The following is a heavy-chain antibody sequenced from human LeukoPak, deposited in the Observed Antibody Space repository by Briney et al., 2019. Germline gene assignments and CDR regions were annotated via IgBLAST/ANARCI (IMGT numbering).Heavy chain of an antibody. J-gene: IGHJ4*02. CDR3: AARDIVARSFDY. CDR2: INSDGSST. Sequence: GGSLRLSCAASGFTFSSYWMHWVRQAPGKGLVWVSRINSDGSSTSYADSVKGRFTISRDNAKNTLYLQMNSLRAEGTAVYYCAARDIVARSFDYWGQGTLVTVSS. CDR1: GFTFSSYW. D-gene: IGHD2-15*01. V-gene: IGHV3-74*01.